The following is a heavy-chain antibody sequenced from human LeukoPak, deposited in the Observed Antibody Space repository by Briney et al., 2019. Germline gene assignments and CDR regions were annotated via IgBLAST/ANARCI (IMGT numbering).Heavy chain of an antibody. CDR3: ASPFNQYQRLSADY. D-gene: IGHD2-2*01. J-gene: IGHJ4*02. Sequence: PGGSLRLSCAASGFTFSSYAMSWVRQAPGKGLEWVSAISGSGGSTYYADSVKGRFTISRDNSKNTLYLQMNSLRAEDTAVYYCASPFNQYQRLSADYWGQGTLVTVSS. CDR1: GFTFSSYA. V-gene: IGHV3-23*01. CDR2: ISGSGGST.